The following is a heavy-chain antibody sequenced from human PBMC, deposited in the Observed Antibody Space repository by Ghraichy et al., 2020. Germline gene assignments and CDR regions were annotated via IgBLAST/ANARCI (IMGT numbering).Heavy chain of an antibody. Sequence: SETLSLTCSVSGGSLSGYSSCWSWMRQRPGKERKGVGNDYYSGNTKKNPSRKSRVTIEVDTSKNQFSLKLLSVTAADTAVYYCARELGYCSAGRCYPVNSFDPWGQGTLVTVSS. J-gene: IGHJ5*02. CDR3: ARELGYCSAGRCYPVNSFDP. CDR2: DYYSGNT. CDR1: GGSLSGYSSC. V-gene: IGHV4-61*01. D-gene: IGHD2-15*01.